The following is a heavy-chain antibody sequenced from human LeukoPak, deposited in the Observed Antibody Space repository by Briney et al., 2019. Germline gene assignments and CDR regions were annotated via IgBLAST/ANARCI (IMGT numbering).Heavy chain of an antibody. CDR3: ARNFPYYDILTGYTNWFDP. V-gene: IGHV1-2*02. Sequence: RASVKVSCKASGYTFTRYYMHWLRQAPGQERAWMGWINPNSGGTNYAQKFQGRVTMTRDTSISTAYMELSRLRSDDTAVYYCARNFPYYDILTGYTNWFDPWGQGTLVTVSS. J-gene: IGHJ5*02. CDR2: INPNSGGT. CDR1: GYTFTRYY. D-gene: IGHD3-9*01.